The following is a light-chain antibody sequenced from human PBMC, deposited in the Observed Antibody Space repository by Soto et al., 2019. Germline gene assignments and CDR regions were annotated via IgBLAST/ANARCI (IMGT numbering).Light chain of an antibody. Sequence: ILITQSPATVSVSPGECATLSCRASQNIYYNVAWYQHRPGQAPRLLIYRASTRAPGVPARFSGSGSGTEFTLTISSLQPEDFTVYSCLQYHNLWAFGQGTKVDIK. CDR2: RAS. CDR1: QNIYYN. J-gene: IGKJ1*01. V-gene: IGKV3-15*01. CDR3: LQYHNLWA.